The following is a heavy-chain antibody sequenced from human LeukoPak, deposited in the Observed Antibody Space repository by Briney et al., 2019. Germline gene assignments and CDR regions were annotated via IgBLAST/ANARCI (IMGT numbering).Heavy chain of an antibody. Sequence: ASVKVSCKASGYTFTGYYMHWVRQAPGQGLEWMGWISPYNGNTIYAQKLQGRVTMTTDTSTSTAYMELRSLRSDDTAVYYCARDLYCGGDCYHNWFDPWGQGTLVTVSS. CDR1: GYTFTGYY. CDR2: ISPYNGNT. CDR3: ARDLYCGGDCYHNWFDP. D-gene: IGHD2-21*02. V-gene: IGHV1-18*04. J-gene: IGHJ5*02.